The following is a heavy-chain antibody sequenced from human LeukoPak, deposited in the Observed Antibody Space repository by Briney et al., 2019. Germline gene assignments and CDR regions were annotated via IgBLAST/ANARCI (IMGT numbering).Heavy chain of an antibody. V-gene: IGHV1-8*01. CDR1: GYTFTSYD. CDR3: ALDTGGYWYYFDH. D-gene: IGHD2-21*02. J-gene: IGHJ4*02. Sequence: ASVKVSCKASGYTFTSYDINWVRQATGQGLGWMGWMNPNSGNTGYAQKFQGRVTMTRNTSISTAYMELSSLRSEDTAVYYCALDTGGYWYYFDHWGQGTLVTVSS. CDR2: MNPNSGNT.